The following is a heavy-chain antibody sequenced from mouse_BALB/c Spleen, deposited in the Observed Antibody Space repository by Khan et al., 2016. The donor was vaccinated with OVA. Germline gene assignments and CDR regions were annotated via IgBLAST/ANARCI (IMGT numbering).Heavy chain of an antibody. CDR3: ARELRLGGFAY. J-gene: IGHJ3*01. CDR2: IWGDGST. CDR1: GFSLTDYG. D-gene: IGHD1-2*01. V-gene: IGHV2-6-7*01. Sequence: VQLQESGPGLVAPSQSLSIICTVSGFSLTDYGINWIRQPPGKGLEWLGMIWGDGSTDYNSALKSRLSISKDNSKSQVFLKMNSLQTDDTARFYCARELRLGGFAYWGQWTLVTVSA.